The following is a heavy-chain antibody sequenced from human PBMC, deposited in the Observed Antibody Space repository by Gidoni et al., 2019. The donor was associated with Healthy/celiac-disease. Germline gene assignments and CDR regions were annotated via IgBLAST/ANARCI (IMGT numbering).Heavy chain of an antibody. CDR2: INPNSGGT. J-gene: IGHJ4*02. D-gene: IGHD7-27*01. Sequence: QVQLVQSGAEGKKPGASVKVPCKASGYTFTGYYMHWVRQAPGQGLEWMGWINPNSGGTNYAQKFQGRVTMTRDTSISTAYMELSRLRSDDTAVYYCARAHPLGISAPIDYWGQGTLVTVSS. CDR1: GYTFTGYY. CDR3: ARAHPLGISAPIDY. V-gene: IGHV1-2*02.